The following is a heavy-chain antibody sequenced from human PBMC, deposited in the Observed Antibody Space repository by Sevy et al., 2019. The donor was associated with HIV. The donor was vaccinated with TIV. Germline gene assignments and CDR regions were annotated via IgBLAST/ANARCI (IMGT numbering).Heavy chain of an antibody. CDR3: ARDLAHGSEDYGDYYFDY. Sequence: GGPLRLYSAASGFTFSTYWMTWVPQAPGTGLKGMANIKSDGREKYYVESVNGRFTISRDNAKNSLYLQMNSLRAEDTAVYYCARDLAHGSEDYGDYYFDYWGQGTLVTVSS. V-gene: IGHV3-7*01. D-gene: IGHD4-17*01. CDR1: GFTFSTYW. CDR2: IKSDGREK. J-gene: IGHJ4*02.